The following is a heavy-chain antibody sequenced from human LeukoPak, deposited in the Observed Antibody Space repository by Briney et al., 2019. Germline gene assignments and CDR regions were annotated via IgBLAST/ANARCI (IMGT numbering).Heavy chain of an antibody. CDR2: ISGSGGST. J-gene: IGHJ4*02. Sequence: GGSLRLSCAASGFTFSSYAMSWVRQAPGKGLEWVSAISGSGGSTHYADSVKGRFTISRDNSKNTLYLQMNSLRAEDTAVYYCAKVDGKAGELLDYWGQGTLVTVSS. V-gene: IGHV3-23*01. D-gene: IGHD1-26*01. CDR3: AKVDGKAGELLDY. CDR1: GFTFSSYA.